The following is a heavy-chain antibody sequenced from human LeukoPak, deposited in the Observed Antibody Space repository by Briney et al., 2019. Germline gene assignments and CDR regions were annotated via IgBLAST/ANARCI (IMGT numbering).Heavy chain of an antibody. J-gene: IGHJ4*02. CDR3: ARGEIVVVPAAFPPHPLGDY. D-gene: IGHD2-2*01. CDR2: INPNSGGT. V-gene: IGHV1-2*04. Sequence: ASVKVSCKASGYTFTGYYMHWVRQAPGQGLEWVGWINPNSGGTNYAQKFQGWVTMARDTSISTAYMELSRLRSDDTAVYYRARGEIVVVPAAFPPHPLGDYWGQGTLVTVSS. CDR1: GYTFTGYY.